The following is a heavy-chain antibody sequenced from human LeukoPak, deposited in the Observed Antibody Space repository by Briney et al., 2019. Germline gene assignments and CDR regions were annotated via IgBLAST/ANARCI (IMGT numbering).Heavy chain of an antibody. Sequence: GGPLRLSCAASGFSFSSYWMHWVRQVPGKGLVWVSRINSDGTSVRYADSVKGRFTISRDNAKNTLYLQMNSLRAEDTGVYYCGRSHYYDSSGNFYYYYAMDVWGQGTTVTVSS. V-gene: IGHV3-74*01. CDR3: GRSHYYDSSGNFYYYYAMDV. D-gene: IGHD3-22*01. CDR1: GFSFSSYW. CDR2: INSDGTSV. J-gene: IGHJ6*02.